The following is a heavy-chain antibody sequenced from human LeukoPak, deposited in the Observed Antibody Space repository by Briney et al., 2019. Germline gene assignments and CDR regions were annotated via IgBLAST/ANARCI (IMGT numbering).Heavy chain of an antibody. CDR2: ISYDGSNK. Sequence: GGSLRLSCAASGFTFSSYGMHWVRQAPGKGPEWVAVISYDGSNKYYADSVKGRFTISRDNAKNSLNLQMNSLRAEDTAAYYCTRVHGGYPFDYWGQGTLVTVSS. V-gene: IGHV3-30*03. CDR1: GFTFSSYG. CDR3: TRVHGGYPFDY. J-gene: IGHJ4*02. D-gene: IGHD2-15*01.